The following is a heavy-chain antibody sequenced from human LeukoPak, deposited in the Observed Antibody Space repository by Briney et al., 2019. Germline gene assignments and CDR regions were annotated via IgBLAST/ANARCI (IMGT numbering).Heavy chain of an antibody. CDR1: GGSISIYY. Sequence: SETLSLTCTVSGGSISIYYWSWIRQPPGKGLEWIGYIYYSGSTNYNPSLKSRVTISVDTSKNQFSLKLSSVTAADTAVYYCARHTADAFDIWGQGTMVTVSS. D-gene: IGHD2-21*02. CDR2: IYYSGST. CDR3: ARHTADAFDI. V-gene: IGHV4-59*08. J-gene: IGHJ3*02.